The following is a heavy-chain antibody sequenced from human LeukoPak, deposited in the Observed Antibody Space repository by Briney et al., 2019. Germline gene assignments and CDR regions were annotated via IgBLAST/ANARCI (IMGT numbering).Heavy chain of an antibody. CDR2: INHSGST. CDR3: ARARRSSSWYGKYYYYMDV. Sequence: SETLSLTCAVYGGSFSGYYWSWIRQPPGKGLEWIGEINHSGSTNYNPSLKSRATISVDTSKNQFSLKLSSVTAADTAVYYCARARRSSSWYGKYYYYMDVWGKGTTVTVSS. D-gene: IGHD6-13*01. CDR1: GGSFSGYY. V-gene: IGHV4-34*01. J-gene: IGHJ6*03.